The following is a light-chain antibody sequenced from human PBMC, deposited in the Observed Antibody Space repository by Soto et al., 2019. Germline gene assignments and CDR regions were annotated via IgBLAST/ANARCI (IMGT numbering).Light chain of an antibody. J-gene: IGKJ5*01. CDR3: QQYGSSPPIT. Sequence: EIVLTQSPGTLSLSPGERATLSCRASQSVSSSYLAWYQQKPGQAPRLFIYGASSRATGIPDRFSGSGSGTDFTLTISRLEPEEFAVYYCQQYGSSPPITFGQGTRLEMK. V-gene: IGKV3-20*01. CDR2: GAS. CDR1: QSVSSSY.